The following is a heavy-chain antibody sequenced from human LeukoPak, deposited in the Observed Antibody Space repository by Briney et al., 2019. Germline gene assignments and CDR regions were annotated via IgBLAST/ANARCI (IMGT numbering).Heavy chain of an antibody. V-gene: IGHV3-21*01. CDR3: GRASEYYVFGSGYYMDASLDY. Sequence: GGSLRLSCAASGFTFSSYSMNWVRQAPGKGLEWVSSISSSSSYIYYADSVKGRFTISRDNAKNSLYLQMNSLRAEDTAVYYCGRASEYYVFGSGYYMDASLDYGGQGTLVTVSS. J-gene: IGHJ4*02. CDR1: GFTFSSYS. CDR2: ISSSSSYI. D-gene: IGHD3-3*01.